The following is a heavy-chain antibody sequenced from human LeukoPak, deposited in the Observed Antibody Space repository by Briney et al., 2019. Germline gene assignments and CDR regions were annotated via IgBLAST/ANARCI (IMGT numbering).Heavy chain of an antibody. CDR2: ICGSDGSR. CDR3: AKGGSPSCYSSSGY. Sequence: GGSLRLSCAASGFTFSTYAIHWVRQAPGKGLEWVSAICGSDGSRYYADSVKGRFTISRDNSKNTLYLQMNSLRGEDTAVYYCAKGGSPSCYSSSGYWGQGTLVTVSS. D-gene: IGHD2-2*01. CDR1: GFTFSTYA. V-gene: IGHV3-23*01. J-gene: IGHJ4*02.